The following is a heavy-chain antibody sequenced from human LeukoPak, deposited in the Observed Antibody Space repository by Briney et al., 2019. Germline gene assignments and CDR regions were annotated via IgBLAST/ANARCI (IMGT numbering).Heavy chain of an antibody. J-gene: IGHJ2*01. CDR2: IYTSGST. Sequence: PSETLSLTCTVSGGSISSYYWSWIRQPAGKGLEWIGRIYTSGSTNYNPSLKRRVTMSVDTSKNQFSLKLSSVTAADTAVYYCARDRPYGAYWYFDLWGRGTLVTVSS. V-gene: IGHV4-4*07. CDR1: GGSISSYY. CDR3: ARDRPYGAYWYFDL. D-gene: IGHD4-17*01.